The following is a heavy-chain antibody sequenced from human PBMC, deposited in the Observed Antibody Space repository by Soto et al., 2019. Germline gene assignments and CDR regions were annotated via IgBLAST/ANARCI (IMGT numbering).Heavy chain of an antibody. D-gene: IGHD3-9*01. CDR2: LSAYNGNT. Sequence: QVQLLQSGAEVKKPGASVKVSCKASGYTFTSYGISWVRQPPGQGLEWMGWLSAYNGNTNYAQKRQGRVTMTTDTSPSTAYMQLKSLRSDDTAVYYCARDDYDILPGSYPDIWGQGTMVTVSS. J-gene: IGHJ3*02. V-gene: IGHV1-18*01. CDR3: ARDDYDILPGSYPDI. CDR1: GYTFTSYG.